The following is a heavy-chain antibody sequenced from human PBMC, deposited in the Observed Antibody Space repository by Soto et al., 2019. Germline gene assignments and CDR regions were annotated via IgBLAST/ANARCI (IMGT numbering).Heavy chain of an antibody. D-gene: IGHD3-16*01. CDR3: ARGGEAAPFWGYYYGMDV. J-gene: IGHJ6*02. CDR1: GFTFSSYS. V-gene: IGHV3-21*01. CDR2: ISSSSSYI. Sequence: EVQLVESGGGLVKPGGSLRLSCAASGFTFSSYSMNWVRQAPGRGLEWVSSISSSSSYIYYADSVKGRFTISRDNAKNSLYLQMNSLRAEDTAVYYCARGGEAAPFWGYYYGMDVWGQGTTVTVSS.